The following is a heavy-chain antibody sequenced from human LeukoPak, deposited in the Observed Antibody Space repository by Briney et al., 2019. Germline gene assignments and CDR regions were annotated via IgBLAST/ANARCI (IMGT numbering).Heavy chain of an antibody. CDR1: GGSFSGYY. Sequence: PSETLSLTCAVYGGSFSGYYWSWIRQPPGKGLEWIGEINHSGSTNYNPSLKSRVTISVDTSKNQFSLKLSSVTAADTAVYYCALFPNRRYYYYYYMDVWGKGTTVTISS. J-gene: IGHJ6*03. D-gene: IGHD1-14*01. V-gene: IGHV4-34*01. CDR3: ALFPNRRYYYYYYMDV. CDR2: INHSGST.